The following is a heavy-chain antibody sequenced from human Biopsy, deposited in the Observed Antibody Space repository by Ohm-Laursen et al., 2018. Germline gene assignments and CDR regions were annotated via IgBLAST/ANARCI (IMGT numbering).Heavy chain of an antibody. J-gene: IGHJ4*02. D-gene: IGHD6-19*01. CDR2: ISPKSGDT. Sequence: ASVKVPCKASGYSFTSYYMHWVRQAPGQGLEWMGWISPKSGDTNYAHKFQGNITMTRDTSMSTAYMEMSRLRCDDTAVYYCALQSVAQMKNFDYWGQGTLVTVSS. V-gene: IGHV1-2*02. CDR3: ALQSVAQMKNFDY. CDR1: GYSFTSYY.